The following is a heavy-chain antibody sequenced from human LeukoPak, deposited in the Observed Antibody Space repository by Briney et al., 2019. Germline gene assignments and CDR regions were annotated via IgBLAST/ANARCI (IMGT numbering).Heavy chain of an antibody. CDR1: SGSISSGSYF. D-gene: IGHD6-19*01. CDR3: ATSQWLIPSY. J-gene: IGHJ4*02. V-gene: IGHV4-39*02. Sequence: SETLSLTRTVSSGSISSGSYFWGWIRQPPGKGLEWIGNIFSNGRTYYNPSFRSRVNISLDTSKKNFSLNLTSVTAADTAVYYCATSQWLIPSYWGQGTLVTVSS. CDR2: IFSNGRT.